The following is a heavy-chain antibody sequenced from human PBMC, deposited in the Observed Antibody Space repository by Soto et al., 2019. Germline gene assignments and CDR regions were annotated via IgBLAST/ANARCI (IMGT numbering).Heavy chain of an antibody. D-gene: IGHD1-26*01. V-gene: IGHV4-30-4*01. Sequence: PSETLSLTCTVSSGSISSGDYYWSWIRQPPGKGLEWIGYIYYSGSTYYNPSLKSRVTISVDTSKNQFSLKLSSVTAADTAVYYCASLGIVGARVQGGMDVWGQGTTVTVSS. CDR3: ASLGIVGARVQGGMDV. CDR1: SGSISSGDYY. CDR2: IYYSGST. J-gene: IGHJ6*02.